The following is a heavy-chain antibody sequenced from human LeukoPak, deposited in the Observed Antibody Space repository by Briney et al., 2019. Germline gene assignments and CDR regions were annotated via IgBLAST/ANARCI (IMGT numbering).Heavy chain of an antibody. CDR2: IKQDGSEK. J-gene: IGHJ4*02. CDR3: ARVDYDGYYFDY. Sequence: GGSLRLSCAASGFTFSRYWMSWVRQAPGKGLEWVANIKQDGSEKYYVDSVKGRFTISRDNAKNSLYLQMNSLRAEDTAVYYCARVDYDGYYFDYWGQGTLVTVSS. CDR1: GFTFSRYW. V-gene: IGHV3-7*01. D-gene: IGHD3-22*01.